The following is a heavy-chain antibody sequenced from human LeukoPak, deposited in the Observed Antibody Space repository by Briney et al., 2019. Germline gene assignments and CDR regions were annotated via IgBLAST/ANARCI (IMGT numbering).Heavy chain of an antibody. CDR1: GFTFSSYW. CDR2: XXSDGSST. V-gene: IGHV3-74*01. Sequence: GGSLRLSCAASGFTFSSYWMHWVRQAPGKGXXXXXXXXSDGSSTSYADSVKGRFTISRDNAKNTLYLQMNSLRAEDTAVYYCARDDSSGWWGADAFDIWGQGTMVTVSS. CDR3: ARDDSSGWWGADAFDI. J-gene: IGHJ3*02. D-gene: IGHD6-19*01.